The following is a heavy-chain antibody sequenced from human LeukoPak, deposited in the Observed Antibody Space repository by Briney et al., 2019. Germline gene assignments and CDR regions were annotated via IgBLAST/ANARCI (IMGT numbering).Heavy chain of an antibody. D-gene: IGHD6-13*01. Sequence: SETLSLTCTVSGGSISSYYWSWIRQPPGKGLEWIGYIYYSGSTNYNPSLKSRVTISVDTSKNQFSLKLCSVTAADTAVYYCARYIAAAGRYFDYWGQGTLVTVSS. V-gene: IGHV4-59*01. J-gene: IGHJ4*02. CDR2: IYYSGST. CDR3: ARYIAAAGRYFDY. CDR1: GGSISSYY.